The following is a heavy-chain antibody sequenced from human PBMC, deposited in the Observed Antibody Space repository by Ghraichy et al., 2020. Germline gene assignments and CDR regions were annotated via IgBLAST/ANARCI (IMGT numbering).Heavy chain of an antibody. J-gene: IGHJ6*02. CDR2: ISAYNGNT. Sequence: ASVKVSCKASGYTFTSYGISWVRQAPGQGLEWMGWISAYNGNTNYAQKLQGRVTMTTDTSTSTAYMELRSLRSDDTAVYYCASHSSSWGAYYYYYGMDVWGQGTTVTVSS. CDR1: GYTFTSYG. V-gene: IGHV1-18*01. D-gene: IGHD6-13*01. CDR3: ASHSSSWGAYYYYYGMDV.